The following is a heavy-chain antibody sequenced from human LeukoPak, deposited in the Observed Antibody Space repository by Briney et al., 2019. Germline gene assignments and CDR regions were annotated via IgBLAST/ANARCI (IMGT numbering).Heavy chain of an antibody. CDR3: ARDATPIWFGELLHFDY. J-gene: IGHJ4*02. CDR2: IKQDGSEK. V-gene: IGHV3-7*01. Sequence: EASVKVSCKASGYTFTGYHMHWVRQAPGKGLEWVANIKQDGSEKYYVDSVKGRFTIPRDNAENSLYLQMNSLRAEDTAVYYCARDATPIWFGELLHFDYWGQGTLVTVSS. D-gene: IGHD3-10*01. CDR1: GYTFTGYH.